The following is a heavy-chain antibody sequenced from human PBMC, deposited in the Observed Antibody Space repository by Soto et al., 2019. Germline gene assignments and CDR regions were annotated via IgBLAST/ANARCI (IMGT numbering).Heavy chain of an antibody. D-gene: IGHD2-2*01. CDR1: GFTFSSYA. CDR3: AKMAAEILHGHYQQQP. J-gene: IGHJ1*01. Sequence: EVQLLESGGGLVQPGGSLRLSCAASGFTFSSYAMSWVRQAPGKGLEWVSAISGSGSSTYYAVSVRGRFTISRDNSKNTLNLQMNSMRAEDTAVYYCAKMAAEILHGHYQQQPWGQGTLVTVSS. V-gene: IGHV3-23*01. CDR2: ISGSGSST.